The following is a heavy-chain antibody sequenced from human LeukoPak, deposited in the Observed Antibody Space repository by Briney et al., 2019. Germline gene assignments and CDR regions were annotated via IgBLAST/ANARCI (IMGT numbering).Heavy chain of an antibody. J-gene: IGHJ4*02. V-gene: IGHV4-59*11. Sequence: SETLFLTCTVSGGSISSHYWSWIRQPPGKGLEWIGYIYYSGSTNYNPSLKSRVTISVDTSKNQFSLKLSSVTAADTAVYYCARDRGRDGYLYYFDYWGQGTLVTVSS. D-gene: IGHD5-24*01. CDR2: IYYSGST. CDR3: ARDRGRDGYLYYFDY. CDR1: GGSISSHY.